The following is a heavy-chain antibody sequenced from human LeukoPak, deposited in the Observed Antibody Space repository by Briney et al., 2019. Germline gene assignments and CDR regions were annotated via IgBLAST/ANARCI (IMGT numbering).Heavy chain of an antibody. D-gene: IGHD4-17*01. V-gene: IGHV3-74*03. Sequence: PGGSLRLSCEASGFTFSAYAMTWVRQVPGKGLVWVSRINPDGSDTTYADSVKGRFTISRDNAKNTLYLQMNSLRADDTAVYYCASPVTTTGGLWGQGTQVTVSS. CDR3: ASPVTTTGGL. J-gene: IGHJ4*02. CDR1: GFTFSAYA. CDR2: INPDGSDT.